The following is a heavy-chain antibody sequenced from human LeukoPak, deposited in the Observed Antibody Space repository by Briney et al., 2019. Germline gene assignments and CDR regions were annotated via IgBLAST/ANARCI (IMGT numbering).Heavy chain of an antibody. CDR3: ARFNVGPRNAFDI. D-gene: IGHD3/OR15-3a*01. CDR1: GGSISGSH. J-gene: IGHJ3*02. Sequence: SETLSLTCLVSGGSISGSHWSWIRQPAGKGLECIGHIYTSGSPNYNPSLKSRVTISVDTSKNQFSLRLSSVTAGDTAVYYCARFNVGPRNAFDIWGQGTMVTVSS. V-gene: IGHV4-4*07. CDR2: IYTSGSP.